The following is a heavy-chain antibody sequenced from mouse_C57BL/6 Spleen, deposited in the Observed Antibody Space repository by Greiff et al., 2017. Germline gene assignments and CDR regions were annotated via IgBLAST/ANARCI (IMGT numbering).Heavy chain of an antibody. Sequence: DVKLVESGGGLVQPGGSLKLSCAASGFTFSDYGMAWVRQAPRKGPEWVAFISNLAYSIYYADTVTGRFTIFRENAKNTLYLEMSSLRSEDTAMYYCARHYYGSSYRYFDVWGIGTTVTVSS. D-gene: IGHD1-1*01. V-gene: IGHV5-15*01. J-gene: IGHJ1*03. CDR3: ARHYYGSSYRYFDV. CDR2: ISNLAYSI. CDR1: GFTFSDYG.